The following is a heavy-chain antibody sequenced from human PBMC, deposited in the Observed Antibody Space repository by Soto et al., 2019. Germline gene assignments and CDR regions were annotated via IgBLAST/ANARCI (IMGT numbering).Heavy chain of an antibody. J-gene: IGHJ4*02. CDR3: ARGNPRGLVPLVS. D-gene: IGHD6-19*01. CDR1: GFTFRLYW. V-gene: IGHV3-74*01. CDR2: INSDGSTT. Sequence: GGSLRLSCAASGFTFRLYWMYWVRQPPGKGLVAVSRINSDGSTTDYEDSVRGRFTVSRDNAKNTLFLQMNSLRVEDSAVYYCARGNPRGLVPLVSSGQGILVTDFS.